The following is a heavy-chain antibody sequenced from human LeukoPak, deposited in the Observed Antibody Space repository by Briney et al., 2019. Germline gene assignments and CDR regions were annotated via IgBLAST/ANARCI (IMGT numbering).Heavy chain of an antibody. V-gene: IGHV1-18*01. CDR2: ISAYNGNT. J-gene: IGHJ6*03. Sequence: ASVTVSCTASGYTFTGFYIHWVRQAPGQGLEWMGWISAYNGNTNYAQKPQGRVTMTTDTSTSTAYMELRSLRSDDTAVYYCARDRSMMGLRPYYYYYYMDVWGKGTTVTVSS. CDR1: GYTFTGFY. D-gene: IGHD5-12*01. CDR3: ARDRSMMGLRPYYYYYYMDV.